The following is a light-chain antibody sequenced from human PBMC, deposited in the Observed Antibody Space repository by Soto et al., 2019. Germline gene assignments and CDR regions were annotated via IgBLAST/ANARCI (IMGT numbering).Light chain of an antibody. CDR2: DDN. CDR3: GSWDSSLSAYV. Sequence: QSVLTQPSSVSAAPGQKVTISCPGSSSNIGGNSVSWYQQLPGTAPKLLIYDDNKRTSGIPDRFSGSKSGTSATLGITGFQTGDEADYYCGSWDSSLSAYVFGTGTKVTVL. J-gene: IGLJ1*01. CDR1: SSNIGGNS. V-gene: IGLV1-51*01.